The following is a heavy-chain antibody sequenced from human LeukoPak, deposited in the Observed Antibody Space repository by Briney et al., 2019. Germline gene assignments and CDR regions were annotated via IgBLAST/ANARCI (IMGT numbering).Heavy chain of an antibody. D-gene: IGHD2-2*01. CDR3: ARATYCSSTSCYLPDYYYYYMDV. CDR1: GGSISSYY. J-gene: IGHJ6*03. CDR2: FYNNVIL. Sequence: SETLSLTCTVSGGSISSYYWSWIRQPPGKGLEYIGCFYNNVILKYNPSLKSRVTISVDTSKNQFSLKLSSVTAADTAVYYCARATYCSSTSCYLPDYYYYYMDVWGKGTTVTISS. V-gene: IGHV4-59*08.